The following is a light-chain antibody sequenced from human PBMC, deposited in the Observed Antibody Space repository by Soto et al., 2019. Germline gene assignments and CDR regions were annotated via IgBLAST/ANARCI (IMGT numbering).Light chain of an antibody. J-gene: IGKJ1*01. CDR2: GAS. CDR1: QSVSSN. CDR3: QQYNNWPGT. V-gene: IGKV3-15*01. Sequence: EIMMTQSPATLSVSPGERATLPCRASQSVSSNLAWYQQKPGQPPRLLIYGASARATGIPARFTGSGSGTEFTLTISSLQSEDFAVYYCQQYNNWPGTFGQGTKV.